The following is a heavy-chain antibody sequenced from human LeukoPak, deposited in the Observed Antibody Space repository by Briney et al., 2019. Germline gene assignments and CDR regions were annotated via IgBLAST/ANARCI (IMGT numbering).Heavy chain of an antibody. J-gene: IGHJ6*03. V-gene: IGHV4-34*01. Sequence: PSKTLSVTYPVYVGSFSGYYWSWIRHPPGKQHECSGEINHSGSTNYNPSLKSRVTISVDTSKNQFSLKLSSVTAADTAVYYCAHGKNRGYYYYYYMDVWRKGTTVTASS. D-gene: IGHD1-14*01. CDR2: INHSGST. CDR1: VGSFSGYY. CDR3: AHGKNRGYYYYYYMDV.